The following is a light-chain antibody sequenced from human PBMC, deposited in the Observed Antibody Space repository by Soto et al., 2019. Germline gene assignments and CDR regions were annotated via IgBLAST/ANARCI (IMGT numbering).Light chain of an antibody. Sequence: DIQMTQSPSTLSASIGDRVTITCRASQSISNWLAWYQQKPGKAPNLLIYKASRLQSGVPSRFSGSGSGTEFTLTISSLQPEDFATYYCQEYRNNYGTFGQGTKVDIK. J-gene: IGKJ1*01. CDR2: KAS. V-gene: IGKV1-5*03. CDR3: QEYRNNYGT. CDR1: QSISNW.